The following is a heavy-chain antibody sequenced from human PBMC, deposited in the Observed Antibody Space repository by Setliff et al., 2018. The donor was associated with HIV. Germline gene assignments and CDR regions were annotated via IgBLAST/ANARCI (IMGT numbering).Heavy chain of an antibody. Sequence: SETLSLTCTVSGPSINSYYWTWLRQTPGRGLEWVGYIYYTGSSNYTPSLKSRVTMSVDTSRRQISLNLSSVTTWDAGVYYCARSTSPVQDYYYMDVWGTGTTVTV. CDR3: ARSTSPVQDYYYMDV. CDR2: IYYTGSS. D-gene: IGHD1-1*01. CDR1: GPSINSYY. J-gene: IGHJ6*03. V-gene: IGHV4-59*01.